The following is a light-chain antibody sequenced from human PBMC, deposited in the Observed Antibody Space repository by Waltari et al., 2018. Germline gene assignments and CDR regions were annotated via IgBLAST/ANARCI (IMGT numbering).Light chain of an antibody. V-gene: IGKV3-15*01. J-gene: IGKJ2*01. CDR2: GAS. CDR1: QSIARN. CDR3: QQYNNWRT. Sequence: LMTQSLPTLSVSPGDRAPLSCRASQSIARNLAWYQQKPGQAPRLLIYGASTRATDVPDRFSGSGSGTEFTLTISSLQSEDFAVYYCQQYNNWRTFGQGTKLEIK.